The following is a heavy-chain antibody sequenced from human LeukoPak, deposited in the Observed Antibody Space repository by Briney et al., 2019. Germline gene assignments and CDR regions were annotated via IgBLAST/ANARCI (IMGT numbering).Heavy chain of an antibody. J-gene: IGHJ6*03. CDR2: IRYDGSNK. CDR1: GFTFSSYG. V-gene: IGHV3-30*02. D-gene: IGHD1-26*01. CDR3: AKGGSSLYYYYYYYMDV. Sequence: GGSLRLSCAASGFTFSSYGMHWVRQAPGKGLEWVAFIRYDGSNKYYADSVKGRFTISRDNSKNTLYLQMNSLRAEDTAVYYCAKGGSSLYYYYYYYMDVWGKGTTVTISS.